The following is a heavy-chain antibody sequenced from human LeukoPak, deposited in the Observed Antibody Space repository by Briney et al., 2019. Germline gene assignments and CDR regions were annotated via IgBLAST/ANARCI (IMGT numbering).Heavy chain of an antibody. CDR3: ARGDGYNGFGGD. V-gene: IGHV1-46*01. CDR2: LNLSGDGA. Sequence: ASVKVSCKASGYSLTNYFMHWVRQAPGQGLEWMGVLNLSGDGASYTQKFQGRVTMTRDMSTSTVFMELSSLRSDDTAVYYCARGDGYNGFGGDWGQGTLVTVSS. J-gene: IGHJ4*02. D-gene: IGHD5-24*01. CDR1: GYSLTNYF.